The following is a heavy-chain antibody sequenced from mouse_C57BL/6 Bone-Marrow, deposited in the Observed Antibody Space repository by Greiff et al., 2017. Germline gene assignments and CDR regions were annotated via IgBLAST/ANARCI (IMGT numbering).Heavy chain of an antibody. J-gene: IGHJ4*01. CDR2: IDPANGNT. Sequence: EVQLQQSVAELVKPGASVKLSCTASGFNFKNNYMHWVKQRPEQGLEWIGRIDPANGNTKYAPKFQGKATITADTSSNTAYLQLSSLTSEDTAIYYCARRLRRCYYAMDYWGQGTSVTVSS. D-gene: IGHD2-2*01. V-gene: IGHV14-3*01. CDR3: ARRLRRCYYAMDY. CDR1: GFNFKNNY.